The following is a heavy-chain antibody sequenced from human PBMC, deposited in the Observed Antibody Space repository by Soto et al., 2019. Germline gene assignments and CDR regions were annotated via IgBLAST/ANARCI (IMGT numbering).Heavy chain of an antibody. CDR1: GFRFSEHS. CDR2: ISSSSDST. D-gene: IGHD5-18*01. CDR3: VKERYAQLWLEDYGMDV. Sequence: LVESGGGLVYPGGSLTLSCVGSGFRFSEHSMNWVRQAPGKGLQWVSYISSSSDSTYYADSVKGRFTVSRDNSKNTLYLQMSSLGPEDTAVYYCVKERYAQLWLEDYGMDVWGQGTTVTV. V-gene: IGHV3-NL1*01. J-gene: IGHJ6*02.